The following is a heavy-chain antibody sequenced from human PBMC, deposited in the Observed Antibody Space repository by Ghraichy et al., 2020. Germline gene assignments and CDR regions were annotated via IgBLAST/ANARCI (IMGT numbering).Heavy chain of an antibody. J-gene: IGHJ4*02. V-gene: IGHV3-48*04. CDR3: ARGSGYGDFWSGYYFDYFDY. CDR1: GFTFSSYS. Sequence: GGSLRLSCAASGFTFSSYSMNWVRQAPGKGLEWVSYISSSSSTIYYADSVKGRFTISRDNAKNSLYLQMNSLRAEDTAVYYCARGSGYGDFWSGYYFDYFDYWGQGTLVTVSS. D-gene: IGHD3-3*01. CDR2: ISSSSSTI.